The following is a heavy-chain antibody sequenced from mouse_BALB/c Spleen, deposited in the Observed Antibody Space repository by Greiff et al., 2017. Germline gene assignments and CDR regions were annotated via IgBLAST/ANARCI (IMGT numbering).Heavy chain of an antibody. V-gene: IGHV14-4*02. CDR1: GFNIKDYY. CDR3: NEFITTARDY. Sequence: VQLQQSGAELVRSGASVKLSCTASGFNIKDYYMHWVKQRPEQGLEWIGWIDPENGDTEYAPKFQGKATMTADTSSNTAYLQLSSLTSEDTAVYYCNEFITTARDYWGQGTSVTVSS. CDR2: IDPENGDT. D-gene: IGHD1-2*01. J-gene: IGHJ4*01.